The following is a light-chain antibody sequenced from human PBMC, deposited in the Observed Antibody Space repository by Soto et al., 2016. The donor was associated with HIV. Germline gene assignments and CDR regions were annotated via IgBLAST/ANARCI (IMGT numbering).Light chain of an antibody. CDR1: QTISDY. Sequence: DVQMTQSPSSLSASVGDRVTVTCRASQTISDYLNWYQQKPGKAPRLLIFAASSLESGVPPRFTGSGSGTDLTLTISSLRPEDFATYYCQQSYIIPHTFGQGTKLEI. V-gene: IGKV1-39*01. J-gene: IGKJ2*01. CDR3: QQSYIIPHT. CDR2: AAS.